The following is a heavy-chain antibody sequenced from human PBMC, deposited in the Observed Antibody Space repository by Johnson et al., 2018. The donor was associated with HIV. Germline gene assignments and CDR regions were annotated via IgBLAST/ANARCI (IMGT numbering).Heavy chain of an antibody. D-gene: IGHD4-11*01. V-gene: IGHV3-30*04. CDR1: GFTFSSYA. Sequence: QVQLVESGGGVVQPGRSLRLSCAASGFTFSSYAMHWVRQAPGKGLEWVAVISYDGSNNFYADFVKGRFTISRDTSKKSVFLQMNSLRPEDTAVYYCAKETRDSRSAFDIWGQGTMVTVSS. J-gene: IGHJ3*02. CDR2: ISYDGSNN. CDR3: AKETRDSRSAFDI.